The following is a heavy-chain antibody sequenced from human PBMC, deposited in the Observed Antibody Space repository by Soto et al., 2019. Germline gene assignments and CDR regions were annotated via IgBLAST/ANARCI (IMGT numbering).Heavy chain of an antibody. CDR3: VRENYYYGMDV. Sequence: GGSLKLSCAPNSFDDIVNFMTWVRQAPGKGLEWVSSINNAGTTFYADSVKGRFTISRDDSKSTLFLQMNSLRVEDTAMYYCVRENYYYGMDVWGQGT. CDR2: INNAGTT. CDR1: SFDDIVNF. J-gene: IGHJ6*02. V-gene: IGHV3-66*01.